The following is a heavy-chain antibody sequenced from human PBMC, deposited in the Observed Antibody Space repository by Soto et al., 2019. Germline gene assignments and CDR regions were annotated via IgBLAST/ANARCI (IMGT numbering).Heavy chain of an antibody. J-gene: IGHJ4*02. V-gene: IGHV4-59*01. Sequence: SETLSLTCTVSGGSISGYYWSWIRQPPGKGLEWIGYIYYSGSTNYNPSLKSRVTISVDTSKNQFPLKLSSVTAADTAVYYCARAEGSEFYGDYAIDYWGQGTLVTVSS. CDR3: ARAEGSEFYGDYAIDY. D-gene: IGHD4-17*01. CDR2: IYYSGST. CDR1: GGSISGYY.